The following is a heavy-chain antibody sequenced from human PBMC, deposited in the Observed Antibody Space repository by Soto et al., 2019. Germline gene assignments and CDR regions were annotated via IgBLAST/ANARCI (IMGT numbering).Heavy chain of an antibody. CDR2: IYYSGST. CDR1: GGSISSYY. J-gene: IGHJ5*02. Sequence: SETLSLTCTVSGGSISSYYWSWIRQPPGKGLEWIGYIYYSGSTNYNPSLKSQVTISVDTSKNQFSLKLSSVTAADTAVYYCARHGGRGYKNNWFDPWGQGTLVTVSS. V-gene: IGHV4-59*08. CDR3: ARHGGRGYKNNWFDP. D-gene: IGHD5-12*01.